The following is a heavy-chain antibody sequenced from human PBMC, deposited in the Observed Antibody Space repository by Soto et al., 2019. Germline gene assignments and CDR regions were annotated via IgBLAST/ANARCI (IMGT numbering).Heavy chain of an antibody. V-gene: IGHV3-30*03. CDR2: ASNDGSRK. Sequence: GGSLRLSCAASGFAFTNYGMHWVRQAPGKGLEWVAFASNDGSRKYYADSVKGRFTISRDNSENRIYLQMTSLRREDTAVFYCARDVAMPSGLGLGYWGQGALVTVSS. J-gene: IGHJ4*02. CDR3: ARDVAMPSGLGLGY. D-gene: IGHD6-25*01. CDR1: GFAFTNYG.